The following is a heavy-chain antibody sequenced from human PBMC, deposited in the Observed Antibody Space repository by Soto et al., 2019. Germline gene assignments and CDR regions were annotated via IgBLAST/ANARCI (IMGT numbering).Heavy chain of an antibody. CDR3: ARDLRGIAARPPFVFDY. D-gene: IGHD6-6*01. CDR2: ISSSSSYI. CDR1: GFTFSSYS. J-gene: IGHJ4*02. Sequence: GGSLRLSCAASGFTFSSYSMNWVRQAPGKGLEWVSSISSSSSYIYYAESVKGRFTISRDNAKNSLYLQMNSLRAEDTAVYYCARDLRGIAARPPFVFDYWGQGTLVTVSS. V-gene: IGHV3-21*01.